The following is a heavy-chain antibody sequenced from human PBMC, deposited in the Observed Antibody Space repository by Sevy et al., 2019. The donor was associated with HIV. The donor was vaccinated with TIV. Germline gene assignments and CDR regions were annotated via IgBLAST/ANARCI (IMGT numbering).Heavy chain of an antibody. J-gene: IGHJ5*02. V-gene: IGHV3-53*01. CDR3: ARSPAKLELWIGWFDP. Sequence: GGSLRLSCAASGFTVSSNYMSWVRQAPGKGLEWVSVIYSGGSTYYADSVKGRFTISRDNSKNTLYLQMNSLRAEDTDVYYCARSPAKLELWIGWFDPWGQGTLVTVSS. CDR2: IYSGGST. D-gene: IGHD1-7*01. CDR1: GFTVSSNY.